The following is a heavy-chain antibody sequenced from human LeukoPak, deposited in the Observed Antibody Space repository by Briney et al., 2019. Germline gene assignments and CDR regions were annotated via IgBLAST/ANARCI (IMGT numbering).Heavy chain of an antibody. CDR1: EYNLTNYW. D-gene: IGHD5-12*01. CDR3: ARHAASGYDLPFDY. V-gene: IGHV5-51*01. CDR2: IYPGDSHT. Sequence: GESLKISCKGFEYNLTNYWIGWVRQMPGKGLEWMGIIYPGDSHTIYSPSFQGQVTISADKSIRTAYLQWSSLKAPDTAIYYCARHAASGYDLPFDYWGQGTLVTVSS. J-gene: IGHJ4*02.